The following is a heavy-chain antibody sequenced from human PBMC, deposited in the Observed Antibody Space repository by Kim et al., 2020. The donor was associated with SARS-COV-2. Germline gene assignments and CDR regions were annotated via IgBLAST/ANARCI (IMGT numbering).Heavy chain of an antibody. CDR3: AQGPYYDILTGYYFDY. J-gene: IGHJ4*02. CDR1: GYTFTSYA. D-gene: IGHD3-9*01. V-gene: IGHV7-4-1*02. Sequence: ASVKVSCKASGYTFTSYAMNWVRQAPGQGLEWMGWINTNTGNPTYAQGFTGRFVFSLDTSVSTAYLQISSLKAEDTAVYYCAQGPYYDILTGYYFDYWGQGTLVTVSS. CDR2: INTNTGNP.